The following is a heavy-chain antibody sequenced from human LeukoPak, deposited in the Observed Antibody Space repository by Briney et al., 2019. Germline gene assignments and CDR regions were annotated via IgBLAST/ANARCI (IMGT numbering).Heavy chain of an antibody. CDR1: GYTFTGYY. J-gene: IGHJ3*02. Sequence: GASVKVSCKASGYTFTGYYMQWVRQAPGQGLEWMGWINPNSGGTNYAQKFQGRVTMTRDTSISTAYMELSRLRSDDTAVYYCAREGYCTDGVCSDAFDIWGQGTMVTVSS. CDR2: INPNSGGT. V-gene: IGHV1-2*02. D-gene: IGHD2-8*01. CDR3: AREGYCTDGVCSDAFDI.